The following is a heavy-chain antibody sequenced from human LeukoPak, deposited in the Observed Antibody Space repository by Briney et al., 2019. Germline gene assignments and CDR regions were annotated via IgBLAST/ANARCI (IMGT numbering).Heavy chain of an antibody. Sequence: ASVKVSCKASGYTFSSYGISWVRQAPGQGLGWMGWVSADSSNTYYVQKLQGRLSMATDTSTSTAYMELRSLRSEDTAVYYCARDGWNNGWTPFDCWGQGTLVTVSS. CDR2: VSADSSNT. CDR1: GYTFSSYG. J-gene: IGHJ4*02. D-gene: IGHD1/OR15-1a*01. CDR3: ARDGWNNGWTPFDC. V-gene: IGHV1-18*01.